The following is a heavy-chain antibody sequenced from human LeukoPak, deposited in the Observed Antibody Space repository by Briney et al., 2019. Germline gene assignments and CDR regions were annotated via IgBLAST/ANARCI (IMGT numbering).Heavy chain of an antibody. Sequence: GGSLRLSCAASGFTFSNAWMSWVRQAPGKGLEWVGRIKSKTDGGTTDYAAPVKGRFTISRDDSKNTLYLQMNSLKTEDTAVYYCTTSGWNGGYYYYYYMDVWGKGTTVTVSS. D-gene: IGHD6-19*01. J-gene: IGHJ6*03. CDR2: IKSKTDGGTT. CDR1: GFTFSNAW. V-gene: IGHV3-15*01. CDR3: TTSGWNGGYYYYYYMDV.